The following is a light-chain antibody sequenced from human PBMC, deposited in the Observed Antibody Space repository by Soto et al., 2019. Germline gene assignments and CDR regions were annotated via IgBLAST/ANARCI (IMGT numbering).Light chain of an antibody. Sequence: DIVMTQSPDSLAVSLGERATINCKPSQSVLYSSNNKNYLAWYQQKPGQPPKLLIYWASTRESGVPDRFSGSGSGTDFTLTISSLQAEDVAVYYCQQYYSTSGTFGQGTKVEIK. V-gene: IGKV4-1*01. J-gene: IGKJ1*01. CDR3: QQYYSTSGT. CDR2: WAS. CDR1: QSVLYSSNNKNY.